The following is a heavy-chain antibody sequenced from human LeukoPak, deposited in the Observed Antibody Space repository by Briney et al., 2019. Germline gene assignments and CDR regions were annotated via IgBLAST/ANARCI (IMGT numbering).Heavy chain of an antibody. D-gene: IGHD4-17*01. CDR3: ARDHYGDYGFDY. V-gene: IGHV3-48*02. J-gene: IGHJ4*02. CDR2: VSGSSSTI. Sequence: PGGSLRLSCAASGFTFSSYSMNWVRQAPGKGLEWISYVSGSSSTIYYADSVKGRFTISRDNAKNSLFLQMYSLRDEDTAVYYCARDHYGDYGFDYWGQGTLVTVSS. CDR1: GFTFSSYS.